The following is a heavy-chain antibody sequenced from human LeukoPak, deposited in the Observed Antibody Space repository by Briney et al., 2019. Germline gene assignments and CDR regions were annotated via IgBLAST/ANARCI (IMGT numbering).Heavy chain of an antibody. V-gene: IGHV3-23*01. CDR1: GFTFNYYW. CDR2: ISGSGGST. Sequence: PGGSLRLSCAASGFTFNYYWLTWVRQAPGKGLEWVSGISGSGGSTYYADSVKGRFTISRDNSKNTLYLQMKSLRAEDTAVYYCAKDQEYYFKSEYFQHWGQGTLVTVSS. J-gene: IGHJ1*01. D-gene: IGHD3-10*01. CDR3: AKDQEYYFKSEYFQH.